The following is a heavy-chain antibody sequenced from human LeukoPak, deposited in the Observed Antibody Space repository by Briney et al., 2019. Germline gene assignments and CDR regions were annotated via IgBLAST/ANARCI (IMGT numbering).Heavy chain of an antibody. J-gene: IGHJ4*02. CDR1: GFTFSSYW. CDR2: IKEDGSEK. D-gene: IGHD4-17*01. CDR3: ANAPSTAVTDY. V-gene: IGHV3-7*03. Sequence: GGSLRLSCAASGFTFSSYWMSWVRQAPGKGLEWVANIKEDGSEKYYVDSVKGRFTISRDNSKNTLFLQMNSLRAEDTAVYYCANAPSTAVTDYWGQGTLVTVSS.